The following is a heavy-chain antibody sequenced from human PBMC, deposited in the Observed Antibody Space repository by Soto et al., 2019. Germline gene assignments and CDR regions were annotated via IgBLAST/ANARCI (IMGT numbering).Heavy chain of an antibody. CDR3: ARGNGATIFGEVIPYNAFDI. CDR1: GFTFSSYG. D-gene: IGHD3-3*01. V-gene: IGHV3-33*01. CDR2: IWYDGSNK. Sequence: GGSLRLSCAASGFTFSSYGMHWVRQAPGKGLEWVAVIWYDGSNKYYADSVKGRFTISRDNSKNTLYLQMNSLRAEDTAVYYCARGNGATIFGEVIPYNAFDIWGQGTMVTVSS. J-gene: IGHJ3*02.